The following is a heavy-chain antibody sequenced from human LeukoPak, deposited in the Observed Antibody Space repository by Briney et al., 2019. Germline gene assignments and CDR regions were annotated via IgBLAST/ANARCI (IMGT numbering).Heavy chain of an antibody. CDR2: IYYTGKT. CDR1: SGSISNGNYF. V-gene: IGHV4-39*01. J-gene: IGHJ4*02. D-gene: IGHD6-13*01. Sequence: PSETLSLTCTVSSGSISNGNYFWGWIRQPPGKGLEWIATIYYTGKTYYNPSLKSRVTISVDTSKNQFPLKLYSVTATDTAVYYCARHVGNSKYYFDYWGQGTLVTVSS. CDR3: ARHVGNSKYYFDY.